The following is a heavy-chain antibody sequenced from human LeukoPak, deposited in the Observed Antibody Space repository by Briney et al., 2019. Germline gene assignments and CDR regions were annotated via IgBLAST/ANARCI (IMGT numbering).Heavy chain of an antibody. Sequence: GGSLRLSCTASGFTFGDYAMAWVRQALGKGLEWVGFIRSKSYGGTTEHAASVKGRFTISRDDSKSIAYLQMNSLKTEDTAVYYCSRGPYCSSGSCYPDPDAFDIWGQGTAVTFSS. V-gene: IGHV3-49*04. D-gene: IGHD2-15*01. J-gene: IGHJ3*02. CDR3: SRGPYCSSGSCYPDPDAFDI. CDR1: GFTFGDYA. CDR2: IRSKSYGGTT.